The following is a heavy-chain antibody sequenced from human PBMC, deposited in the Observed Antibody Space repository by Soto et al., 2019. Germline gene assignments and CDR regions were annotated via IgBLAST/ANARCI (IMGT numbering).Heavy chain of an antibody. V-gene: IGHV1-8*01. CDR1: GYTFPSYD. Sequence: QVQLVQSGAEVKKPGASVKVSCKASGYTFPSYDINWVRQATGQGLEWMGWMNPNSGNTGYAQKFQCRGTMTRHTSISTTYMELSSLRSEDTDVYYCARREQRRNKGYHYYYGMDVWGQGTTVTVSS. CDR3: ARREQRRNKGYHYYYGMDV. D-gene: IGHD6-25*01. CDR2: MNPNSGNT. J-gene: IGHJ6*02.